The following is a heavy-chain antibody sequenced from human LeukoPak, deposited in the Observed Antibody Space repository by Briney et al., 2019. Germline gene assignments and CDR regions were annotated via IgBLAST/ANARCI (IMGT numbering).Heavy chain of an antibody. V-gene: IGHV3-30*04. CDR3: ARSYSGSYYMALDY. J-gene: IGHJ4*02. CDR2: ISYDGGNY. CDR1: GFTFNSYA. D-gene: IGHD3-10*01. Sequence: GGSLRLSCAASGFTFNSYAMHWVRQAPGKGLEWGAVISYDGGNYYYADSVKGRFTISRDNSKNTLYVQMNNLRVEDTAVYYCARSYSGSYYMALDYWGQGTLVTVSS.